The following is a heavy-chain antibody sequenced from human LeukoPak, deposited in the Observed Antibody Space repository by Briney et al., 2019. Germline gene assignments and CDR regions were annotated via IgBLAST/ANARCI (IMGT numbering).Heavy chain of an antibody. J-gene: IGHJ4*02. V-gene: IGHV3-21*01. D-gene: IGHD4-17*01. Sequence: GGSLRLSCAASRFTFSSYTMNWVRQAPGKGLEWVSSISSSGTYIYYADSVKGRFSISRDNAKNSLFLQMNSLRVEDTAVYYCAREDATAFDYWGQGTLVTVSS. CDR1: RFTFSSYT. CDR2: ISSSGTYI. CDR3: AREDATAFDY.